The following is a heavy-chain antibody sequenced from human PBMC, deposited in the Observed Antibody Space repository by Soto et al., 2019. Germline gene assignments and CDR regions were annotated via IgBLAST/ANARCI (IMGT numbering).Heavy chain of an antibody. Sequence: EVQLVESGGALVQPGGSLRLSCAASGLTFSDHHMDWVRQAPGRGLEWVGRSRNKASGYTTEYAASVKDRFTISRDDSQNSFYLRINSLKTRATPWNNCPKLGRYPGAGSLDTGGQG. CDR2: SRNKASGYTT. J-gene: IGHJ5*02. V-gene: IGHV3-72*01. CDR1: GLTFSDHH. CDR3: PKLGRYPGAGSLDT. D-gene: IGHD3-16*02.